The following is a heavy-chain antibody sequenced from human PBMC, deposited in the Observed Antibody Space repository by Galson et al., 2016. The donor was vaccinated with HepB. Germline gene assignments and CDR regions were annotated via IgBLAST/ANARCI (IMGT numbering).Heavy chain of an antibody. Sequence: SVKVSCTASGYTFTTHGFSWVRQAPGQGLEWMGWINAGSGNTKYSQTIQGRVTITRDTSESTAYMELSSLRSEDTDVYYCARGWVDYWGQGTLVTVSS. V-gene: IGHV1-3*01. CDR1: GYTFTTHG. CDR3: ARGWVDY. J-gene: IGHJ4*02. CDR2: INAGSGNT. D-gene: IGHD1-26*01.